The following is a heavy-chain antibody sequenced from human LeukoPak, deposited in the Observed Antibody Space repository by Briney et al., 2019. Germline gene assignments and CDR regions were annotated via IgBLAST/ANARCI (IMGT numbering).Heavy chain of an antibody. CDR1: GFTFSSYA. CDR3: ARDHRKRWDPSGYYFDY. Sequence: GRSLRLSCAASGFTFSSYAMHWVRQAPGKGLEWVAVISYDGSNKYYADSVKGRFTISRDNSKNTLYLQMNSLRAEDTAVYYCARDHRKRWDPSGYYFDYWGQGTLATVSS. V-gene: IGHV3-30-3*01. CDR2: ISYDGSNK. J-gene: IGHJ4*02. D-gene: IGHD1-14*01.